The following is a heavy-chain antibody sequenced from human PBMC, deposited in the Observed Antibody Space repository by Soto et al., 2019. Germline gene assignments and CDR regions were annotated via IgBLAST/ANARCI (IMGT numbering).Heavy chain of an antibody. CDR3: ARGRREFLDY. V-gene: IGHV4-34*01. CDR1: GGSFSGYY. D-gene: IGHD3-10*01. Sequence: ETLSLTCAVYGGSFSGYYWSWIRQPPGKGLEWIGEINHSGSTNYNPSLKSRVTISVDTSKNQFSLKLSSVTAADTAVYYCARGRREFLDYWGQGTLVTVSS. J-gene: IGHJ4*02. CDR2: INHSGST.